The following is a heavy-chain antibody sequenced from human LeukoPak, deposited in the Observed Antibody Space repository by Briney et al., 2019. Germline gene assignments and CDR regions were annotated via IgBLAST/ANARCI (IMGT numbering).Heavy chain of an antibody. J-gene: IGHJ4*02. D-gene: IGHD1-14*01. CDR2: ISWNSGSI. CDR3: AREEPLLTFDY. V-gene: IGHV3-9*03. Sequence: GGSLRLSCAASGFTFDDYAMHWVRQAPGKGLEWVSGISWNSGSIGYADSVKGRFTISRDNSKNTLYLQMGSLRAEDMAVYYCAREEPLLTFDYWGQGTLVTVSS. CDR1: GFTFDDYA.